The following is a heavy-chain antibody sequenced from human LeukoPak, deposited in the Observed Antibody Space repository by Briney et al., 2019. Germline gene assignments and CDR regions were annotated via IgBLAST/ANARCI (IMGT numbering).Heavy chain of an antibody. J-gene: IGHJ4*02. CDR3: ARGGGYSYGSFDY. CDR2: ISNDGTNK. Sequence: QPGGSLRLSCAASGFTFRSYAMHWVRQAPGKGLEWVAVISNDGTNKYYADFVKGRFTISRDNSKNTLYLQMNSLRAEDTAVYHCARGGGYSYGSFDYWGQGTLVTVSS. CDR1: GFTFRSYA. V-gene: IGHV3-30*04. D-gene: IGHD5-18*01.